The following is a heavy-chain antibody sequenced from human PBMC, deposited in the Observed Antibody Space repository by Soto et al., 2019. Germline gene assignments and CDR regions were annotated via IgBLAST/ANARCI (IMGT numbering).Heavy chain of an antibody. Sequence: GGSLRLSCAASGFTFSSYSMNWVRQAPGKGLEWVSYISSSSSTIYYADSVKGRFTISRDNAKNSLYLQMNSLRAEDTAVYYCARGLHYYDGSGYYFPWGQGTLVTVSS. CDR1: GFTFSSYS. J-gene: IGHJ4*02. CDR2: ISSSSSTI. V-gene: IGHV3-48*01. CDR3: ARGLHYYDGSGYYFP. D-gene: IGHD3-22*01.